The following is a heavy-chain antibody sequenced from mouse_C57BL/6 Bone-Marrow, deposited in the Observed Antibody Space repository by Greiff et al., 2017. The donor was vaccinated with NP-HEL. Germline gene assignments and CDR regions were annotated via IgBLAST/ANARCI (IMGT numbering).Heavy chain of an antibody. J-gene: IGHJ4*01. Sequence: DVKLVESGGGLAQPGGSLSLSCAASGFTFTDYYMSWVRQPPGQALEWLGFIRHKANGYTTEYSASVKGRFTTSRDNSQSILYLQMNALRAEDSATYYCARDKTTVVADYAMDYWGQGTSVTVSS. V-gene: IGHV7-3*01. D-gene: IGHD1-1*01. CDR1: GFTFTDYY. CDR2: IRHKANGYTT. CDR3: ARDKTTVVADYAMDY.